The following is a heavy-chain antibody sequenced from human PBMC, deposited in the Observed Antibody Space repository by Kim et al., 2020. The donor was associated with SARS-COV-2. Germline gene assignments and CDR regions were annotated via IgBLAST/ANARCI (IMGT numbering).Heavy chain of an antibody. CDR1: GFTFSRYW. Sequence: GGSLRLSCAASGFTFSRYWMHWVRQAPRKGLVWVSHINSDGSSTTYADSVKGRFTISRDNAKNTLYLQMNSLRAEDTDVYYCARVDSSGYWGQGTLVTVSS. V-gene: IGHV3-74*01. CDR2: INSDGSST. D-gene: IGHD6-25*01. CDR3: ARVDSSGY. J-gene: IGHJ4*02.